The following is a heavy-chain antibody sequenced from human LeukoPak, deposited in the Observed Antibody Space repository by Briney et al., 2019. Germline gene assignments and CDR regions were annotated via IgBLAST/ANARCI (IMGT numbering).Heavy chain of an antibody. V-gene: IGHV3-21*04. J-gene: IGHJ4*02. CDR1: GFTFSNYN. D-gene: IGHD2-15*01. CDR3: AKLPHSDGTNSFDY. Sequence: GGSLRLSCAASGFTFSNYNMNWVRQAPGKGLEWLSSISSTSIYIYYADSVKGRYTISRENAKNSLYLQMNDLRAEDTAVYYCAKLPHSDGTNSFDYWGQGTLVTVSS. CDR2: ISSTSIYI.